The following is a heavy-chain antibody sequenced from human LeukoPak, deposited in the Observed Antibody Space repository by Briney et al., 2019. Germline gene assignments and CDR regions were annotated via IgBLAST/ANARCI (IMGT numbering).Heavy chain of an antibody. CDR3: AREPEYDILTGYYDRDTYFDY. Sequence: PSETLSLTCTVSGGSISSYYWSWIRQPPGKGLEWIGYIYYSGSTNYNPSLKSRVTISVDTSKNQFSLKLSSVTAADTAVYYCAREPEYDILTGYYDRDTYFDYWGQGTLVTVSS. J-gene: IGHJ4*02. CDR1: GGSISSYY. CDR2: IYYSGST. D-gene: IGHD3-9*01. V-gene: IGHV4-59*01.